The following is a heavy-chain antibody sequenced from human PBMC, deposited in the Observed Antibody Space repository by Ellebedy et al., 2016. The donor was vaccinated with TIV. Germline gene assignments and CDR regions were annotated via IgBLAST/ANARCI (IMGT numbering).Heavy chain of an antibody. CDR1: GFTFSIAG. V-gene: IGHV3-21*06. CDR2: IDFSGTGT. D-gene: IGHD3-3*01. Sequence: GESLKISXGASGFTFSIAGMTWVRQAPGKGLEWVATIDFSGTGTYYADSVKGRFIISRDNTKNLVFLQMNSLGVEDTAVYYCTRDGREWSRDYWGQGTLVTVSS. J-gene: IGHJ4*02. CDR3: TRDGREWSRDY.